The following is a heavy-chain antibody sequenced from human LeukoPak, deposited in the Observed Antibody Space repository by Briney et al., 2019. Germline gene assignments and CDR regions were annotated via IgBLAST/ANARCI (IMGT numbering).Heavy chain of an antibody. D-gene: IGHD1-7*01. CDR2: IWYDGSNK. CDR3: ARGPIKLELNY. CDR1: GFTFSSYG. V-gene: IGHV3-33*01. J-gene: IGHJ4*02. Sequence: GGSLRLSCAASGFTFSSYGMHWVRQAPGKGLEWVAVIWYDGSNKYYADSVKGRFTISRDNSKNTLYLQMNSLRAEDTAVYYCARGPIKLELNYWGQGTLVTVSS.